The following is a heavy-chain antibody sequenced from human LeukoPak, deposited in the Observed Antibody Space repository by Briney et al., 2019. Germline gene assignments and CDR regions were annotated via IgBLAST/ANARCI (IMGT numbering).Heavy chain of an antibody. V-gene: IGHV1-3*01. D-gene: IGHD1-26*01. J-gene: IGHJ6*02. CDR3: ARFLGGSYGMDV. Sequence: ASVKVSCKASGYTFTSYAMHWVRQAPGQRLEWMGWINAGNGNTKFSQKFQGRVTITRDTSASTAYMELSSLRSEDTAVYYCARFLGGSYGMDVWGQGTTVTVSS. CDR2: INAGNGNT. CDR1: GYTFTSYA.